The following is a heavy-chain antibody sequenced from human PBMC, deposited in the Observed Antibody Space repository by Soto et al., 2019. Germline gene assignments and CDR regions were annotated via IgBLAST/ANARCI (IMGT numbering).Heavy chain of an antibody. CDR1: GGSISSYY. CDR2: TYYSGST. Sequence: PSETLSLTCTVSGGSISSYYWSWIRQPPGKGLEWIGYTYYSGSTNYNPSLKSRVTMSVDTSRNQFSLKLNSVTAADTAVYYCARTYCSGGSFYPGGNCFDPWGQGTLVTVSS. D-gene: IGHD2-15*01. V-gene: IGHV4-59*01. J-gene: IGHJ5*02. CDR3: ARTYCSGGSFYPGGNCFDP.